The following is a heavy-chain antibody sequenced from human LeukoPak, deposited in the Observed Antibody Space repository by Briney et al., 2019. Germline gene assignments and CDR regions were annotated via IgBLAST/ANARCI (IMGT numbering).Heavy chain of an antibody. CDR3: ARAQQLVGAFDI. CDR1: GYSFTTYD. Sequence: GASVKVSCKASGYSFTTYDINWVRQATGQGLEWMGWINPNSGGTNYAQKFQGRVTMTRDTSISTAYMELSRLRSDDTAVYYCARAQQLVGAFDIWGQGTMVTVSS. J-gene: IGHJ3*02. V-gene: IGHV1-2*02. CDR2: INPNSGGT. D-gene: IGHD6-6*01.